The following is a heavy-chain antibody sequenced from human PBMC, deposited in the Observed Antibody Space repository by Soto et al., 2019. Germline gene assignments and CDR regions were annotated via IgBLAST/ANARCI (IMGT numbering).Heavy chain of an antibody. D-gene: IGHD3-22*01. CDR1: GYTFTSYA. CDR3: ARPTRYYYDSSGQSAWFDP. V-gene: IGHV1-69*01. J-gene: IGHJ5*02. CDR2: IIPIFGTA. Sequence: ASVKVSCKASGYTFTSYAISWVQQAPGQGLEWMGGIIPIFGTANYAQKFQGRVTITADESTSTAYMELSSLRSEDTAVYYCARPTRYYYDSSGQSAWFDPWGQGTLVTVSS.